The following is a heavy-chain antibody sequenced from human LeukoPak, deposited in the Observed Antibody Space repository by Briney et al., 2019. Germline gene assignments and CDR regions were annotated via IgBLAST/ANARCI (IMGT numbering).Heavy chain of an antibody. CDR3: ARRYCSSTSCYSIDY. Sequence: GESLKISCQGSGYSVTSYWIGWVRQMPGKGLEWVGIIYPDDSDTRYSPSFQGQVTISADKSIRTAYLQWSSLKASDTAMYYCARRYCSSTSCYSIDYWGQGTMVTVSS. CDR2: IYPDDSDT. J-gene: IGHJ4*02. CDR1: GYSVTSYW. D-gene: IGHD2-2*02. V-gene: IGHV5-51*01.